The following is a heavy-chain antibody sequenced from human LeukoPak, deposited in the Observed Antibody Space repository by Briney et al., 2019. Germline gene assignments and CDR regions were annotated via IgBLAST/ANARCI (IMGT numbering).Heavy chain of an antibody. J-gene: IGHJ4*02. D-gene: IGHD5-24*01. V-gene: IGHV4-31*03. CDR2: IYYSGST. CDR3: AREVMATIFDY. Sequence: PSQTLSLTCTVSGGSISSGGYYWSWIRQHPGKGLEWIGYIYYSGSTYYNPSLKSRVTISVDTSKNQFSLKLSSETAADTAVYYCAREVMATIFDYWGQGTLVTVSS. CDR1: GGSISSGGYY.